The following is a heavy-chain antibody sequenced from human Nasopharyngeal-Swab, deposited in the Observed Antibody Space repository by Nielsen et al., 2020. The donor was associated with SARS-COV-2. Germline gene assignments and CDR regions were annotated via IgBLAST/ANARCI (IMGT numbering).Heavy chain of an antibody. J-gene: IGHJ4*02. Sequence: SETLSLTCTVSGGSISRYYWSWIRQPAGKGLEWIGRIYTSGSTNYNPSLKSRVTMSVDTSKNQFSLKLSSVTAADTAVYYCAREERWYSSGWFDYWGQGTLVTVSS. CDR3: AREERWYSSGWFDY. CDR1: GGSISRYY. CDR2: IYTSGST. D-gene: IGHD6-19*01. V-gene: IGHV4-4*07.